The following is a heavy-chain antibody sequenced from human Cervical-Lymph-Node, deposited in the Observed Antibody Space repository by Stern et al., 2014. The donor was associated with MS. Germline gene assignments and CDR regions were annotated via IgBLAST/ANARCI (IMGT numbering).Heavy chain of an antibody. CDR1: GYTFTSYG. CDR2: ISASNGNS. V-gene: IGHV1-18*04. D-gene: IGHD6-25*01. Sequence: VQLVQSGPEVKKPGASVKVSCKASGYTFTSYGIAWVRQAPGQGLEWMGWISASNGNSNYELKLQGRVTLTTNTTTSTAYMKLRSLRSDDTAIYFCARSGTRVPRGYWGQGTLITVSS. J-gene: IGHJ4*02. CDR3: ARSGTRVPRGY.